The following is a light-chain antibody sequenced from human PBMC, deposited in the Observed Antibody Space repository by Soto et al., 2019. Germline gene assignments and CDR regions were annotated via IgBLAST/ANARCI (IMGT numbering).Light chain of an antibody. Sequence: EIVLTQSPGTLSLSTGERTTLSCRASQSVSNIYLAWYQQKPGQAPRLLIYGASNRATGIPARFSGSGSGTEFTLTISSLQSEDFAVYYCQQYNNWPPVTFGQGTKVDIK. CDR3: QQYNNWPPVT. V-gene: IGKV3-15*01. J-gene: IGKJ1*01. CDR2: GAS. CDR1: QSVSNIY.